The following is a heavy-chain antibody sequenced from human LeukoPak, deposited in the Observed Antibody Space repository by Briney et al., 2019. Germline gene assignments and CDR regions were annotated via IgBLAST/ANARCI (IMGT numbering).Heavy chain of an antibody. CDR2: INHSGNT. J-gene: IGHJ6*03. CDR3: ARSITIFGVVIPRDYYMDV. CDR1: YGSFSGYY. D-gene: IGHD3-3*01. Sequence: SETLSLTCTVFYGSFSGYYWSWIRQPPGRGLEWIGEINHSGNTNYNPSLKSRITISADTSKDQFSLKLSSVTAADTAVYYCARSITIFGVVIPRDYYMDVWGKGTTVTVSS. V-gene: IGHV4-34*01.